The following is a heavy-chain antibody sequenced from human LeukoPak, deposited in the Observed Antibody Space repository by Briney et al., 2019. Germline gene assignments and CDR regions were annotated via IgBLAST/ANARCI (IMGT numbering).Heavy chain of an antibody. V-gene: IGHV4-39*01. J-gene: IGHJ4*02. CDR1: GGSISSSSYY. CDR3: ARLDIYYDSSGYSQFDY. CDR2: IYYSGST. Sequence: SETLSLTCTVSGGSISSSSYYWGWIRQPPGKGLEWIGSIYYSGSTYYNPSLKSRVTISVDTSKNQFSLKLSSVTAADTAVYYCARLDIYYDSSGYSQFDYWGQGTLVTVPS. D-gene: IGHD3-22*01.